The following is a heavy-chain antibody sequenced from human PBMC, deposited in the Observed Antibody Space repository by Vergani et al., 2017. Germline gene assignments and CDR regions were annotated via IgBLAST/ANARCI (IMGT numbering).Heavy chain of an antibody. Sequence: EVQLLESGGALVQPGGSLRLSCAASGFRFSNYAMSWVRQAPGKGLEWVSIISDNGGTTYYADSVKGRFIISRDNSKNTLHLQMNSLRADDTAVYYCTKGSRGYTGYFFDYWGQGTLATVSS. V-gene: IGHV3-23*01. CDR3: TKGSRGYTGYFFDY. CDR1: GFRFSNYA. D-gene: IGHD5-12*01. CDR2: ISDNGGTT. J-gene: IGHJ4*02.